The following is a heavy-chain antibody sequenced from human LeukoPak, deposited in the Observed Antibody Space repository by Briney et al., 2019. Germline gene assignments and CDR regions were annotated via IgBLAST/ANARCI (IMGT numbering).Heavy chain of an antibody. J-gene: IGHJ4*02. V-gene: IGHV5-51*01. CDR1: GYSFTSYW. CDR2: IYPGDSDT. Sequence: GESLKISCKGSGYSFTSYWIGWVRHMPGKGVEWMGIIYPGDSDTTYSPSFLDQVTISSDKSINTAYLQWSSLKASDTAMYYCARRSGSYYYCDYWGQGTLVTVSS. D-gene: IGHD1-26*01. CDR3: ARRSGSYYYCDY.